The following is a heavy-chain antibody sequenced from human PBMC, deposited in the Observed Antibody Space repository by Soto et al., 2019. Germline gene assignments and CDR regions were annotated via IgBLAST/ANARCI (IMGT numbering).Heavy chain of an antibody. CDR1: GYSISNGDY. CDR2: VYYSGST. CDR3: ARNTSTYFDS. V-gene: IGHV4-38-2*01. J-gene: IGHJ4*02. Sequence: PSETLSLTCAVSGYSISNGDYWGWIRQAPGKGLEWIGSVYYSGSTHHEPSLRGRIAISVDTLKNQFSLRLPSVTAADTAMYFCARNTSTYFDSWGQGIPVTVSS.